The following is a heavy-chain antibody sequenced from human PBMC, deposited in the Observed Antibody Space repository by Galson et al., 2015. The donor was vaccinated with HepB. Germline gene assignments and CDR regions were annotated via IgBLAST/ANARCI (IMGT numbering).Heavy chain of an antibody. D-gene: IGHD3-16*01. Sequence: SLRLSCAASGFTFTRSAMAWVRQAPGRGLELVSSLRFGSARPSSGVSVEGRFTTSRDNSRTTLYLQMNSLRVEDTAIYFCAKVAILGAIPHYFHYWGRGTLVSVSS. V-gene: IGHV3-23*01. CDR3: AKVAILGAIPHYFHY. CDR1: GFTFTRSA. CDR2: LRFGSARP. J-gene: IGHJ4*02.